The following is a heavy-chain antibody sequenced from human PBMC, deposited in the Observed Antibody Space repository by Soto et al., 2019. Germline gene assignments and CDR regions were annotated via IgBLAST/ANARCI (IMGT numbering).Heavy chain of an antibody. D-gene: IGHD3-3*01. J-gene: IGHJ6*02. CDR3: ARDWRAYYDFSGRIGNYYYYGMDV. CDR1: GGTFSSYA. Sequence: QVQLVQSGAEVKKPGYSVKVSCKASGGTFSSYAISWVRQAPGQGLEWMGGIIPIFGTANYAQKFQGRVTITADESTSTAYMELSSLRSEDTAVYYCARDWRAYYDFSGRIGNYYYYGMDVWGQGTTVTVSS. V-gene: IGHV1-69*01. CDR2: IIPIFGTA.